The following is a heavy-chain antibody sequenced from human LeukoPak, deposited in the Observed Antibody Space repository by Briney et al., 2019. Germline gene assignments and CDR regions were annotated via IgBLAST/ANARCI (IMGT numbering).Heavy chain of an antibody. CDR2: IIPIFGTA. V-gene: IGHV1-69*13. CDR3: ARGRLTGYCSGGSCYHGDWFDP. CDR1: GGTFSSYT. J-gene: IGHJ5*02. D-gene: IGHD2-15*01. Sequence: GASVKVSCKASGGTFSSYTISWVRQAPGQGLEWMGRIIPIFGTANYAQKFQGRVTITADESTSTAYMELSSLRSEDTAVYYCARGRLTGYCSGGSCYHGDWFDPWGQGTLVTVSS.